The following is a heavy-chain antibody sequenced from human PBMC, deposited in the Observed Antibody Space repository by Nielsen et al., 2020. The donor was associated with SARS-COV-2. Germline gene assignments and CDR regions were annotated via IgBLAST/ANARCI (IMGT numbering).Heavy chain of an antibody. D-gene: IGHD6-19*01. CDR1: GFTVSSNY. CDR3: ATGYSSWYFDL. CDR2: ISWNSGSI. V-gene: IGHV3-9*01. Sequence: SLKISCAASGFTVSSNYMSWVRQAPGKGLEWVSGISWNSGSIGYADSVKGRFTISRDNAKNSLYLQMNSLRAEDTALYYCATGYSSWYFDLWGRGTLVTVSS. J-gene: IGHJ2*01.